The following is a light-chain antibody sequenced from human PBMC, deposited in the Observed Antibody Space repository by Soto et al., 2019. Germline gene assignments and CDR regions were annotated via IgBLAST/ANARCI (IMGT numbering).Light chain of an antibody. V-gene: IGLV2-18*02. CDR3: SSGTSSSTVV. Sequence: QSALTQPPSVSGSPGQSVTISCTGTSSDVGRYNRVSWYQQSPGTAPKLMIYEVKNRPSGVPDRFSGSRSDSNTASLTISGLQAEDEGDYYCSSGTSSSTVVFGGGTKLTVL. CDR2: EVK. CDR1: SSDVGRYNR. J-gene: IGLJ2*01.